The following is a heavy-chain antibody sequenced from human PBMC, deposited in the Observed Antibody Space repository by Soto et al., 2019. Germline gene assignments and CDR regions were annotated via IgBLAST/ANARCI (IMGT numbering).Heavy chain of an antibody. CDR3: ASRDPGTSVDY. Sequence: QVQLQESGPGLVKPSGTLSLTCAVSGGSFTSNNWWTWVRQPPGQGLEWIGEIYRTGSTNYNPSLKSRFTISLDKSENQLSLKVTSLTAADTAVYYCASRDPGTSVDYWGQGTLVTVSS. CDR2: IYRTGST. D-gene: IGHD1-7*01. J-gene: IGHJ4*02. V-gene: IGHV4-4*02. CDR1: GGSFTSNNW.